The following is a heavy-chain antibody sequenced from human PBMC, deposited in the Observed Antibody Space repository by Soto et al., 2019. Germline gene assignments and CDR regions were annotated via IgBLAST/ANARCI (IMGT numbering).Heavy chain of an antibody. Sequence: LGESLKISCHGSGYTFCSFWIVWVRQVPGKGLEWVGRIDPGDSSATYSPTFQGHVTISADRSTRSAYLQWRSLRASDTAIYFCSRLYCRRAACSSDSSCPGILLTVS. D-gene: IGHD2-15*01. CDR3: SRLYCRRAACSSDS. J-gene: IGHJ4*02. CDR1: GYTFCSFW. V-gene: IGHV5-10-1*01. CDR2: IDPGDSSA.